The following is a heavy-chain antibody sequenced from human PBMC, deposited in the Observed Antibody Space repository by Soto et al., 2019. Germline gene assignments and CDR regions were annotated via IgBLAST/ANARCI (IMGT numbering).Heavy chain of an antibody. CDR3: ASGQQLVRNY. Sequence: QLQLQESGSGLVKPSQTLSLTCAVSGGSISSGGYSWSWIRQPPGKGLEWIGYIYHSGSTYYNPSLKSRVTISVDTSKNQFSLKLRSVTAADTAVYYCASGQQLVRNYWGQGTLVTVSS. D-gene: IGHD6-13*01. CDR1: GGSISSGGYS. J-gene: IGHJ4*02. V-gene: IGHV4-30-2*01. CDR2: IYHSGST.